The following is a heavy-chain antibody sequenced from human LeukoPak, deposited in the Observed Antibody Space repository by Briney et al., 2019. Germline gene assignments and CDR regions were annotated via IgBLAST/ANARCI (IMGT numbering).Heavy chain of an antibody. D-gene: IGHD1-26*01. Sequence: PGGSLRLSCAASGFTFSSYSMNWVRQAPGKGLEWVSSISSSSSYIYYADSVKGRFTISRDNSKNTLYLQMNSLRAEDTAVYYCAKEAHSGSYYGGPDYWGQGTLVTVSS. CDR1: GFTFSSYS. CDR3: AKEAHSGSYYGGPDY. CDR2: ISSSSSYI. J-gene: IGHJ4*02. V-gene: IGHV3-21*01.